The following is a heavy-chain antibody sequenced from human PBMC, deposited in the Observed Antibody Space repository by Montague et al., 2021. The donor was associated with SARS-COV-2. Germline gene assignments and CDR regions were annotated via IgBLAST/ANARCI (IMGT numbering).Heavy chain of an antibody. Sequence: SETLSLTCTVSGGSISSSSYYWGWIRQPPGKGLEWIGSIYYSGSTYYNPSLKSRVTISVDTTKNQFSRKLSSVTAADTAVYYCGGGWFSPMIVVVIRGPFDYGGQGTLVTVSP. CDR3: GGGWFSPMIVVVIRGPFDY. CDR1: GGSISSSSYY. D-gene: IGHD3-22*01. V-gene: IGHV4-39*07. J-gene: IGHJ4*02. CDR2: IYYSGST.